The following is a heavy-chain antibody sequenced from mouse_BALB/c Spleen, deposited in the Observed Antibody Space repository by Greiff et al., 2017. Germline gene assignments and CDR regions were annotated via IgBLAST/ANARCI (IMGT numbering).Heavy chain of an antibody. CDR3: ARWNGNYFAY. Sequence: EVHLVESGPGLVKPSQSLSLTCTVTGYSITSDYAWNWIRQFPGTKLEWMGYISYSGSTSYNPSLKSRISITRDTSKNQFFLQLNSVTTEDTATYYCARWNGNYFAYWGQGTLVTVSA. V-gene: IGHV3-2*02. CDR1: GYSITSDYA. D-gene: IGHD2-1*01. CDR2: ISYSGST. J-gene: IGHJ3*01.